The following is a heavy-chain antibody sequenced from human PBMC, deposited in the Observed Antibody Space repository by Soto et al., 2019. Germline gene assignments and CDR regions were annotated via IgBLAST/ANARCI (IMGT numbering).Heavy chain of an antibody. D-gene: IGHD2-2*01. V-gene: IGHV1-46*01. CDR1: GYTFTSYY. Sequence: ASVKVSCKASGYTFTSYYMHWVRQAPGQGLEWMGIINPSGGSTSYAQKFQGRVTMTRDTSTSTVYMELSSLRSEDTAVYYCASLVVPAASNYYYYYGMDVWGQRTTVTVSS. J-gene: IGHJ6*02. CDR2: INPSGGST. CDR3: ASLVVPAASNYYYYYGMDV.